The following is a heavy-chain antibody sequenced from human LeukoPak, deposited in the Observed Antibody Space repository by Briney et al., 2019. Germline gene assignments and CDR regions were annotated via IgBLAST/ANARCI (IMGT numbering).Heavy chain of an antibody. CDR2: TYYRSKWYN. Sequence: SQTLSLTCAISGDSVSSNSAAWNWIRQSPSRGLEWLGRTYYRSKWYNDYAVSVKSRITINPDTSKNQLSLQLNSVTPEDTAVYYCARLVTVVGATRYYYYYMDVWGKGTTVTVSS. V-gene: IGHV6-1*01. J-gene: IGHJ6*03. D-gene: IGHD1-26*01. CDR3: ARLVTVVGATRYYYYYMDV. CDR1: GDSVSSNSAA.